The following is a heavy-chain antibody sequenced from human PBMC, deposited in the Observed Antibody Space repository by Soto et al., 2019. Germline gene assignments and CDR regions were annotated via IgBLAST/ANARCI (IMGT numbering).Heavy chain of an antibody. CDR3: AREMIPMIMGGMSAMDF. CDR1: KFTFRTYV. V-gene: IGHV3-30*04. J-gene: IGHJ6*02. D-gene: IGHD3-22*01. Sequence: QVQLVESGGGVVQPERSQRLSCAASKFTFRTYVMHWVRQAPGKGLEWVALISFDGSNKYYADSVKGRFTISRDNSKNTMYLQMNSLISEDTAVYYCAREMIPMIMGGMSAMDFWGQGTTVTVSS. CDR2: ISFDGSNK.